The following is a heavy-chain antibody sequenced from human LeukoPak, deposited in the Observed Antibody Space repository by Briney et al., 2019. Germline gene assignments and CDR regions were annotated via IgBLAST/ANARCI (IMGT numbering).Heavy chain of an antibody. V-gene: IGHV3-9*01. D-gene: IGHD6-13*01. CDR3: AKDMAAAVSQYYGMDV. Sequence: GGSLRLSCAASGFTFDDYAMHWVRQAPGMGLVWVSGISWNSGSIGYADSVKGRFTISRDNAKNSLYLQMNSLRAEDTALYYCAKDMAAAVSQYYGMDVWGQGTTVTVSS. CDR1: GFTFDDYA. CDR2: ISWNSGSI. J-gene: IGHJ6*02.